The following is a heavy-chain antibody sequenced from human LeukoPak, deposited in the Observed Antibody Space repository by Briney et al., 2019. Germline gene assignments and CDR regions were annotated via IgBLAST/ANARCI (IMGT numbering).Heavy chain of an antibody. V-gene: IGHV1-46*01. J-gene: IGHJ5*02. CDR1: GYTFTNYY. CDR2: INLIAGLT. CDR3: ARSPGGWFDP. Sequence: ASVKVSCKASGYTFTNYYIHWLRQAPGQGPEWMGMINLIAGLTHYAPKFQGRVTMTRDTSTSTVYMELSSLGSEDTAVYYCARSPGGWFDPWGQGTLVTVSS. D-gene: IGHD3-10*01.